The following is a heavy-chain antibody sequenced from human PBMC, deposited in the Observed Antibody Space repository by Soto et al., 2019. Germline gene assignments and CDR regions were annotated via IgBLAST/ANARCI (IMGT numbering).Heavy chain of an antibody. CDR3: ARHHGPTTSENWFDP. Sequence: ASVKVSCKASRYTFIAYYMHWVRQAPGQGLEWMGWINPNSGGTDYAQKFQGRVTMTRDTSISTAYMELSRLRSDDTAVYYCARHHGPTTSENWFDPWGQGTLVTVSS. CDR2: INPNSGGT. D-gene: IGHD5-12*01. CDR1: RYTFIAYY. J-gene: IGHJ5*02. V-gene: IGHV1-2*02.